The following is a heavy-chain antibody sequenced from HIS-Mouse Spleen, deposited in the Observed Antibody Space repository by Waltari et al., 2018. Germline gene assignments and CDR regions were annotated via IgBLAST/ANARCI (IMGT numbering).Heavy chain of an antibody. J-gene: IGHJ5*02. CDR2: IKQDGSEK. D-gene: IGHD5-12*01. Sequence: EVQLVESGGGLVQPGGSLRLSCAASGFTFSSYLLSWVRPAPGKGLEWVANIKQDGSEKYYVDSVKGRFTISRDNAKNSLYLQMNSLRAEDTAVYYCARERRGPGWFDPWGQGTLVTVSS. V-gene: IGHV3-7*01. CDR3: ARERRGPGWFDP. CDR1: GFTFSSYL.